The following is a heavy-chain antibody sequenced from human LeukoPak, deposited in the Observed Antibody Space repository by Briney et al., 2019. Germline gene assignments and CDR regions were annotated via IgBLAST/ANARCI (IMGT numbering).Heavy chain of an antibody. CDR3: ARDGSYSPRCWFDP. V-gene: IGHV7-4-1*02. Sequence: ASVKVSCKASGYTFTTYAMNWVRQAPGQGLEWLGWINTNTGHPTYAQGFTGRFVFSLDTSVSTAYLQISSLKAEDTAVYYCARDGSYSPRCWFDPWGQGTLVTVSS. D-gene: IGHD1-26*01. J-gene: IGHJ5*02. CDR2: INTNTGHP. CDR1: GYTFTTYA.